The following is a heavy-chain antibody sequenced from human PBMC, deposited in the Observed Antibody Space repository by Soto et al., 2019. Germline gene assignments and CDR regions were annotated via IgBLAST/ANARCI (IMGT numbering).Heavy chain of an antibody. CDR3: ASVHYYYYYGMDV. CDR1: GYTFTSYG. D-gene: IGHD3-10*02. CDR2: ISAYNGNT. J-gene: IGHJ6*02. V-gene: IGHV1-18*01. Sequence: GASVKVSCKASGYTFTSYGISWVRQAPGQGLEWMGWISAYNGNTNYAQKLQGRVTMTTDTSTSTAYMELRSLRSDDTAVYYCASVHYYYYYGMDVWGQGTTVTVSS.